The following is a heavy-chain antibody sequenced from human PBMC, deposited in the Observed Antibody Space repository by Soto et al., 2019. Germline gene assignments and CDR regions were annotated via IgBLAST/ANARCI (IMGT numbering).Heavy chain of an antibody. J-gene: IGHJ4*02. CDR1: GGSISSSSYY. V-gene: IGHV4-39*01. Sequence: SETLSLTCTVSGGSISSSSYYWGWIRQPPGKGLEWIGSIYYSGSTYYNPSLKSRVTISVDTSKNQFSLKLSSVTAADTAVYYCARDSGYDLIRGTNWGQGTLVTVSS. CDR2: IYYSGST. D-gene: IGHD5-12*01. CDR3: ARDSGYDLIRGTN.